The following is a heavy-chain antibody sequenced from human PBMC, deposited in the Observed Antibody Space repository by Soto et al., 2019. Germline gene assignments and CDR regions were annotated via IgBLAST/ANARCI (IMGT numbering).Heavy chain of an antibody. V-gene: IGHV4-34*01. D-gene: IGHD6-13*01. J-gene: IGHJ3*02. CDR2: INHSGST. CDR3: ARGLDQQQLVRAYAFDI. Sequence: SETLFLTYAIYGGSFSDYYRSWIRQPPGKGLEWIGEINHSGSTNYNPSLKSRVTISVDTSKNQFSLKLSSVTAADTAVYYCARGLDQQQLVRAYAFDIWGQGTMVTVSS. CDR1: GGSFSDYY.